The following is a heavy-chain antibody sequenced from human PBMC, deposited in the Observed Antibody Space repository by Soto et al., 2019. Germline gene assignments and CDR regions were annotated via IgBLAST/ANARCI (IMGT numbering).Heavy chain of an antibody. CDR1: GGSISSGDYY. CDR2: IYYSGST. CDR3: ARGTGTTMDFQH. V-gene: IGHV4-30-4*02. J-gene: IGHJ1*01. D-gene: IGHD1-7*01. Sequence: SETLSLTCTVSGGSISSGDYYWSWIRQPPGKGLEWIGYIYYSGSTYYNPSLKSRVTISVDTSKNQFSLKLSSVTAADTAVYYCARGTGTTMDFQHWGQCTLLTVS.